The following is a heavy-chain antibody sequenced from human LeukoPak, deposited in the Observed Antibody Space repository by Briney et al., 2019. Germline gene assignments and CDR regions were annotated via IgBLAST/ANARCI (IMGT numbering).Heavy chain of an antibody. D-gene: IGHD3-22*01. CDR3: AREFVGDYSLSSDYSDTFFDY. J-gene: IGHJ4*02. CDR1: GYTFTSYG. V-gene: IGHV1-18*01. CDR2: ISAYNDNT. Sequence: ASVKVSCKASGYTFTSYGISWVRQAPGQGLEWMGWISAYNDNTNYAQNLQDRVTMTTDTSTSTAYMELRSLRSDDAAVYYCAREFVGDYSLSSDYSDTFFDYWGQGTLATVSS.